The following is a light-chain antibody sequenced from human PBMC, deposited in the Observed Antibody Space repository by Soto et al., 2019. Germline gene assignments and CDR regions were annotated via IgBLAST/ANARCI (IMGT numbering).Light chain of an antibody. CDR1: QSISSW. Sequence: DIQMTQSPSTLSASVGDRVTITCRASQSISSWLAWYQQKPGKAPKLLIYKASSLASGVPSRFSGSGSGTEFTLTISSLQPDDFATYYCQQYNSYSRAFGQGPKVEIK. CDR3: QQYNSYSRA. J-gene: IGKJ1*01. CDR2: KAS. V-gene: IGKV1-5*03.